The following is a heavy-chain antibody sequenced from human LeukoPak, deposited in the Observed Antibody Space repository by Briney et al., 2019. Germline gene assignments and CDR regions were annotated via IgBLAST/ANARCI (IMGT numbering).Heavy chain of an antibody. Sequence: GGSLRLSCAASGFTFSSDGIHWVRQAPGKGLERVAFVSNNGIDKHYGDSVQGRFSISRDNSKNTLYLEMKSLRVEDTAMYYCAKGITRDSYYLDYWGQGTLVTVSS. J-gene: IGHJ4*02. CDR1: GFTFSSDG. V-gene: IGHV3-30*02. D-gene: IGHD1-20*01. CDR3: AKGITRDSYYLDY. CDR2: VSNNGIDK.